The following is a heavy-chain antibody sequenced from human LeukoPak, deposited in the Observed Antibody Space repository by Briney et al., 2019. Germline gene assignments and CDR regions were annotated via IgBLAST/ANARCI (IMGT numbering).Heavy chain of an antibody. J-gene: IGHJ4*02. V-gene: IGHV3-23*01. CDR2: ISGSGGGT. CDR1: GFTFSSYD. CDR3: AKRVADTGDLYDY. Sequence: QPGGSLRLSCAASGFTFSSYDMSWVRQAPGKGLAWVSTISGSGGGTYYADSVKGRFTISRDNSKNTLYLQINNLRAEDTAIYYCAKRVADTGDLYDYWGQGTLVTVSS. D-gene: IGHD6-19*01.